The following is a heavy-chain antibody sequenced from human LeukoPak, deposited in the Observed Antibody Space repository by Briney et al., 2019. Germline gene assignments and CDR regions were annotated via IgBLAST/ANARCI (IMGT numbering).Heavy chain of an antibody. Sequence: PGGSLRLSCAASGFSFSTYAMTWVRQAPGEGLEWVSTISGSGGNKYYADSVKGRFTISRDNSKNTLYLQMNSLRAEDTAVYYCARGGAMYNWNLSDYWGQGTLVTVSS. V-gene: IGHV3-23*01. CDR3: ARGGAMYNWNLSDY. D-gene: IGHD1-20*01. CDR2: ISGSGGNK. CDR1: GFSFSTYA. J-gene: IGHJ4*02.